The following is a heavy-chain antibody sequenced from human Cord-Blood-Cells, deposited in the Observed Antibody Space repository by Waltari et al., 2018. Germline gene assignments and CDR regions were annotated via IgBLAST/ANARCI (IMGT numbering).Heavy chain of an antibody. CDR3: ARVEAPGARGYYGMDV. Sequence: QVQLVESGGGVVQPGRSLRLSCAASGFTFSSYGMHWVRQAPGKGLGWVAVIWYDGSNKYYADSVKGRFTISRDNSKNTLYLQMNSLRAEDTAVYYCARVEAPGARGYYGMDVWDQGP. V-gene: IGHV3-33*01. D-gene: IGHD3-10*01. CDR1: GFTFSSYG. CDR2: IWYDGSNK. J-gene: IGHJ6*02.